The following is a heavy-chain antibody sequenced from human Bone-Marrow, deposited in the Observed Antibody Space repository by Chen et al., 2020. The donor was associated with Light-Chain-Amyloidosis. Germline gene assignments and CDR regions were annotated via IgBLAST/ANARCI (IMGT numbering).Heavy chain of an antibody. CDR2: ISSIGSTI. J-gene: IGHJ3*02. Sequence: EVQLVESGGGLVQPGGSLRLSCAASGFTFSSYEMNWVRQAPGKGLEWVSYISSIGSTIYYADSVKGRFTSSRDNAKNSLYLQMNSLRAEDTAVYYCARSCGAQLVHGAFDIWGQGTMVTVSS. D-gene: IGHD6-6*01. CDR3: ARSCGAQLVHGAFDI. CDR1: GFTFSSYE. V-gene: IGHV3-48*03.